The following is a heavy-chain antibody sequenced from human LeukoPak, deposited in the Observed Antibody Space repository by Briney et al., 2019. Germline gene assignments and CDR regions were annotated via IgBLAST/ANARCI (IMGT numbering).Heavy chain of an antibody. J-gene: IGHJ4*02. Sequence: GGSLRLSCAASGFTFSSYAMHWVRQAPGKGLGWVAVISYDGSNKYYADSVKGRFTISRDNSKNTLYLQMNSLRAEDTAVYYCARDKYGGNVFDYWGQGTLVTVSS. V-gene: IGHV3-30*04. CDR1: GFTFSSYA. CDR3: ARDKYGGNVFDY. D-gene: IGHD4-23*01. CDR2: ISYDGSNK.